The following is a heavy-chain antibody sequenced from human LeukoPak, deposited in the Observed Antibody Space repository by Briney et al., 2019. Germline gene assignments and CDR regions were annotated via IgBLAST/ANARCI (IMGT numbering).Heavy chain of an antibody. D-gene: IGHD6-19*01. CDR2: ISHEGSIK. J-gene: IGHJ4*02. Sequence: PGTSLRLSCAASGFSFGSYGIHWVRQAPGKGLEWVAVISHEGSIKYYGDSVRGRFTISRDNTKNMVYLQMNSLRAEDTAVFYCARTREQWQVLDYWGQGTLVAVSS. CDR3: ARTREQWQVLDY. CDR1: GFSFGSYG. V-gene: IGHV3-30*03.